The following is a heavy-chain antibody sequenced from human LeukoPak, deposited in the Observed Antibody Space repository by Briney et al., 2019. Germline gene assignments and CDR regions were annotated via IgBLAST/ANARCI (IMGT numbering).Heavy chain of an antibody. Sequence: SETLSLTCNVSGASISDYYWSWVRQSPEKGLEWIASLLFRGTAHYNPSLRSRVAISDDTSNNQFFLRLTSVTTTDTAVYYCARTGRRGYFDFWGRGTLVTVSS. CDR1: GASISDYY. V-gene: IGHV4-4*09. CDR3: ARTGRRGYFDF. CDR2: LLFRGTA. J-gene: IGHJ2*01. D-gene: IGHD1-14*01.